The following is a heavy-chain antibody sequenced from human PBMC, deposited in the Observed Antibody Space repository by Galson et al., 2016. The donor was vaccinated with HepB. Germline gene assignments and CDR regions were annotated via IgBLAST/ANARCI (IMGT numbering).Heavy chain of an antibody. J-gene: IGHJ6*02. D-gene: IGHD3-3*01. V-gene: IGHV7-4-1*02. CDR2: INTNTGNP. Sequence: SVKVSCKASGYNFNKNIINWVRQAPGQGLEWMGCINTNTGNPTFAQGFTGRLVFSLDTSVSTAYLQISSLKAEDTAVYYCARLRSGEWFSGGMDVWGQGTTVTVAS. CDR1: GYNFNKNI. CDR3: ARLRSGEWFSGGMDV.